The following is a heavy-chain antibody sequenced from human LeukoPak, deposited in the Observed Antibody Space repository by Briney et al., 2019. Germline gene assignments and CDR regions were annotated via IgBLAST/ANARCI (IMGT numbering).Heavy chain of an antibody. J-gene: IGHJ4*02. Sequence: SVKVSCKASGGTFSSYAISWARQAPGQGLEWMGRIIPILGIANYAQKFQGRVTITADKSTSTAYMELSSLRSEDTAVYYCARDPPDYYDSSGHLDYWGQGTLVTVSS. D-gene: IGHD3-22*01. CDR2: IIPILGIA. CDR3: ARDPPDYYDSSGHLDY. CDR1: GGTFSSYA. V-gene: IGHV1-69*04.